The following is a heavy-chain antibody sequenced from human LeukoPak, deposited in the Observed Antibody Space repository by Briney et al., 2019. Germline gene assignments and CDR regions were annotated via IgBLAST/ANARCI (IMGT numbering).Heavy chain of an antibody. CDR1: GFTFSSYG. J-gene: IGHJ3*02. CDR2: ISGSGGST. V-gene: IGHV3-23*01. CDR3: ARDSGNYLDAFAI. Sequence: GGSLRLSCAASGFTFSSYGMSWVRQAPGKGLEWVSAISGSGGSTYYADSVKGRFTNSRDNSKNTLYLQMNSLRAEDTAVYYCARDSGNYLDAFAIWGQGTMVTVSS. D-gene: IGHD1-7*01.